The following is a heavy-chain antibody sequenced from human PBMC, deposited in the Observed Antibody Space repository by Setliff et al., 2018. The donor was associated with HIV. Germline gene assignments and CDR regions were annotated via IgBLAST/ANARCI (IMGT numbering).Heavy chain of an antibody. CDR1: GFSFSSYG. D-gene: IGHD3-22*01. J-gene: IGHJ4*02. V-gene: IGHV3-30*02. CDR2: IAYDGSRE. Sequence: GESLSLSCAASGFSFSSYGMQWVRQAPGKGLEWVTFIAYDGSREQYIDSVKGRFTISRDTSKNTVYLHMDSLKFEDAAMYYCAKLRYSHDSSGYGIDSWGQGTLVTVSS. CDR3: AKLRYSHDSSGYGIDS.